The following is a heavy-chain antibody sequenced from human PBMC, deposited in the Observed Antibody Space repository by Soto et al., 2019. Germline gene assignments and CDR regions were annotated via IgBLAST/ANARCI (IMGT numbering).Heavy chain of an antibody. V-gene: IGHV1-69*13. D-gene: IGHD2-2*01. CDR1: GDTFSSYT. J-gene: IGHJ6*02. CDR2: IIPRSGTS. Sequence: SVKVSCKASGDTFSSYTITWVRQAPGQGLEWMGGIIPRSGTSNYAQKFQGRVTITADESTSTAYMELSSLRSEDTAVYSCAREGLVLEPSTVNSANYYYALDVWGQGTMVTVSS. CDR3: AREGLVLEPSTVNSANYYYALDV.